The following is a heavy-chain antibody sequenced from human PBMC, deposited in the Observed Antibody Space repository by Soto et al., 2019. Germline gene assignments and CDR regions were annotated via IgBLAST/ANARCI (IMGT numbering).Heavy chain of an antibody. Sequence: SETLSLTCTVSGGSISSYYWSWLRHPPGKGLEWIGYIYYSGSTNYNPSLKSRVTISVDTSKNQFSLKLSSVTAADTAVYYCARNGYGSSSSAYYYYMDVWGKGTTVTVSS. CDR1: GGSISSYY. J-gene: IGHJ6*03. CDR2: IYYSGST. CDR3: ARNGYGSSSSAYYYYMDV. V-gene: IGHV4-59*01. D-gene: IGHD6-6*01.